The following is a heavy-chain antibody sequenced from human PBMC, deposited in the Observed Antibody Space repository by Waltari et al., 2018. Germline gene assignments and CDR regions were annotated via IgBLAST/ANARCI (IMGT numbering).Heavy chain of an antibody. D-gene: IGHD3-10*01. CDR3: AKDAFGNTYLDH. Sequence: QVQLVESGGGVVQPGMSLRLSCAASGFSLSNFGMHWVRQAPGKGLEGVALTWFEGSKTYYADAVRGRFTISRDNSKNTLYLDINTLRVDDTAIYYCAKDAFGNTYLDHWGQGTLVTVSS. V-gene: IGHV3-33*06. CDR2: TWFEGSKT. CDR1: GFSLSNFG. J-gene: IGHJ5*02.